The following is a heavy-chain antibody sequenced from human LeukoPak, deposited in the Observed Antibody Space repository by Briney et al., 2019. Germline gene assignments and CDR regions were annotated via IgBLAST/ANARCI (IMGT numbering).Heavy chain of an antibody. D-gene: IGHD2-21*02. V-gene: IGHV3-21*01. Sequence: PGGSLRLSCAASGFTFSSYSMNWVRQAPGKGLEWVSSISSSSSYIYYADSVKGRFTISRDNAKNSLYLQMNSLRAEDTAVYYCARGGRVVTAIQSDYWGQGTLVTVSS. J-gene: IGHJ4*02. CDR3: ARGGRVVTAIQSDY. CDR1: GFTFSSYS. CDR2: ISSSSSYI.